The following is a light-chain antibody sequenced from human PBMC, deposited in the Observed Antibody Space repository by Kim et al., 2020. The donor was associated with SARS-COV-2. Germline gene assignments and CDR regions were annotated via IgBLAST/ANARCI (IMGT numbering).Light chain of an antibody. V-gene: IGKV3-11*01. CDR2: DAS. J-gene: IGKJ1*01. CDR1: QSFSSH. Sequence: ASQSFSSHLAWYQHKPGQAPRLLIYDASNRATGIPARISGSGSGTDFTLTISSLEPEDFAVYYCQHNKTFGQGTKVDIK. CDR3: QHNKT.